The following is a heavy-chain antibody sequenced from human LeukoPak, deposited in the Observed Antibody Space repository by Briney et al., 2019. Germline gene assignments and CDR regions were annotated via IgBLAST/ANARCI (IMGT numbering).Heavy chain of an antibody. CDR2: MNPNSGNT. V-gene: IGHV1-8*01. CDR3: ARYEDYSGSYYY. D-gene: IGHD3-10*01. Sequence: GASVKVSCKASGYTFTSYDINWVRQATGQGLEWMGWMNPNSGNTGYAQKFQGRVTMTRNTSISTAYMELSSLRSEDTAVYYCARYEDYSGSYYYWGQGTLVTVSS. J-gene: IGHJ4*02. CDR1: GYTFTSYD.